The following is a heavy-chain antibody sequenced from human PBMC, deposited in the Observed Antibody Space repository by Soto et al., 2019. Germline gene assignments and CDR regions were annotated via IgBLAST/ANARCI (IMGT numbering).Heavy chain of an antibody. D-gene: IGHD6-19*01. CDR1: GYTFTSYY. J-gene: IGHJ6*02. Sequence: QVQLVQSGAEVKKPGASVKVSCKASGYTFTSYYMHWVRQAPGQGLEWMGIINPSGGSTSYAQKFQGRVTMTRDTSTSTVYMELSSLRSEDTAVYYCARDLEAVAGTGGPYYYGMDVWGQGTTVTVSS. V-gene: IGHV1-46*01. CDR3: ARDLEAVAGTGGPYYYGMDV. CDR2: INPSGGST.